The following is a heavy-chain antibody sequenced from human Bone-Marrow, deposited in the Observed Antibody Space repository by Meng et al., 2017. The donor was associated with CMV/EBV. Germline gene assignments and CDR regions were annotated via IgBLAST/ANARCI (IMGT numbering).Heavy chain of an antibody. Sequence: RGQSGTGVKKLGAPATVSCKASCYTFTSYGISWVRQAPGQGLEWMGWISANNGNTNYAQKLQGRVTMTTDTSTSTAYMELRSLRSDDTAVYYCARDRAGGGYFDYWGQGTLVTVSS. CDR2: ISANNGNT. D-gene: IGHD3-10*01. V-gene: IGHV1-18*01. CDR3: ARDRAGGGYFDY. CDR1: CYTFTSYG. J-gene: IGHJ4*02.